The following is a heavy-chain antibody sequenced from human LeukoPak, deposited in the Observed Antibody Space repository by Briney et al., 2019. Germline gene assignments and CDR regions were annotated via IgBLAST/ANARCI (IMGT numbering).Heavy chain of an antibody. CDR1: GYSISSGYY. D-gene: IGHD6-6*01. J-gene: IGHJ4*02. Sequence: SETLSLTCAVSGYSISSGYYWGWIRQPPGKGLEWIGSIYRSGSTYYNPSLKSRVTISVDTSKNQFSLKLSSVTAADTAVYYCARHFAPEPEYSSSSPLDYWGQGTLVTVSS. CDR3: ARHFAPEPEYSSSSPLDY. V-gene: IGHV4-38-2*01. CDR2: IYRSGST.